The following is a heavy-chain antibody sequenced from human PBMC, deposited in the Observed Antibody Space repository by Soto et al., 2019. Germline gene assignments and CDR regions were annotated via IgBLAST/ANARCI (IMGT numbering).Heavy chain of an antibody. Sequence: QVQLVQSGAEVKKPGSSVKVSCKASGGTFSSYAISWVRQAPGQGLEWMGGIIPIFGTANYAQKFQGRVTITADESTSTAYMELSSLRSEDTAVYYCARVGGYSSSTSCYRDYYYGMDVWGQGTTVTVSS. CDR3: ARVGGYSSSTSCYRDYYYGMDV. CDR2: IIPIFGTA. CDR1: GGTFSSYA. J-gene: IGHJ6*02. D-gene: IGHD2-2*02. V-gene: IGHV1-69*01.